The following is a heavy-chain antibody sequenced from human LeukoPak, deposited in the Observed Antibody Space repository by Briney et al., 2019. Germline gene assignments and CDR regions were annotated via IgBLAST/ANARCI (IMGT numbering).Heavy chain of an antibody. CDR2: ISYSGST. D-gene: IGHD3-16*01. CDR1: SYSINSGYH. V-gene: IGHV4-38-2*02. J-gene: IGHJ4*02. CDR3: AREMRGDYPIDY. Sequence: SETLSLTCIVSSYSINSGYHWGWIRQPPGKGLEWIGSISYSGSTYYNPSLKSRVTISVDTSKNQFSLRLSSVTAADTAVYYCAREMRGDYPIDYWGQGTLVTVSS.